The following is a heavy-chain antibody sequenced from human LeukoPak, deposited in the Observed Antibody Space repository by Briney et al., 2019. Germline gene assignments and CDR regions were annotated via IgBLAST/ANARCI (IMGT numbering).Heavy chain of an antibody. D-gene: IGHD5-18*01. CDR2: ISAYNGNT. V-gene: IGHV1-18*01. J-gene: IGHJ4*02. CDR3: ARVAGYSYGYCLGY. Sequence: ASVKVSCKASGYTFTSYGISWVRQAPGQGLEWMGWISAYNGNTNYAQKLQGRVTMTRNTSISTAYMELSSLRSEDTAVYYCARVAGYSYGYCLGYWGQGTLVTVSS. CDR1: GYTFTSYG.